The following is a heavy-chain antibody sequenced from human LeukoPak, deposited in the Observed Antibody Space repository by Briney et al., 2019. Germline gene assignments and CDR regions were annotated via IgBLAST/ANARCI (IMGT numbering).Heavy chain of an antibody. V-gene: IGHV1-2*04. CDR3: ARGVFVGYYYYMDV. CDR1: GYTFTGYY. Sequence: ASVKVSCKASGYTFTGYYMHWVRQAPGQGLEWMGWINPNSGGTNYAQKFQGWVTMTRDTSISTAYMELSRLRSDDTAVYYCARGVFVGYYYYMDVWGKGTTVTVSS. D-gene: IGHD1-26*01. CDR2: INPNSGGT. J-gene: IGHJ6*03.